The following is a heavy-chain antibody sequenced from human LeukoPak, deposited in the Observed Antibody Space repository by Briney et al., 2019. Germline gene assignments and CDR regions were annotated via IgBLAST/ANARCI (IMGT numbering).Heavy chain of an antibody. CDR1: GGSFSGYH. V-gene: IGHV4-34*01. CDR2: INHRGST. Sequence: KSSETLSLTCAVYGGSFSGYHWSWIRQPPGKGLEWIGEINHRGSTNYNPSLKSRVTISVDTSKNQFSLKLSSVTAADAAVYYCARHLSSSSYGRLYYGMDVWGLGTTVTVSS. J-gene: IGHJ6*02. CDR3: ARHLSSSSYGRLYYGMDV. D-gene: IGHD6-6*01.